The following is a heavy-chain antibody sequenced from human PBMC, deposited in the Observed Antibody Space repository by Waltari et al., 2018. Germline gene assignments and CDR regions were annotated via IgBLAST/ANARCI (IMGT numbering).Heavy chain of an antibody. CDR1: GYSVTAYD. J-gene: IGHJ4*02. Sequence: QVTLVQSGTEVEKPGASVKVPCQASGYSVTAYDQPGVRQTPGQVLEWLGWINPKNGDTGYAQNFLGRVTMTRDTSINTVYMDLSGLRSDDTAVFYCARDPGPIVGAPDYWGQGTLVTVSS. V-gene: IGHV1-2*02. CDR3: ARDPGPIVGAPDY. CDR2: INPKNGDT. D-gene: IGHD1-26*01.